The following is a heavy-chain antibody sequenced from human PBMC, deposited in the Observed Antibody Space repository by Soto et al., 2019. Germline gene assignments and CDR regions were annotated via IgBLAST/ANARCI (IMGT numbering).Heavy chain of an antibody. J-gene: IGHJ6*02. Sequence: SETLSLTCTVSGGSVNSGSYYWSWIRQSPGKGLEWIGYIYYSGSTNSNPSLKSRVTISLDTSKNQFSLKLSSVTAADTAVYYCARDSSMTYYYGMDVWGQGTTVTVSS. V-gene: IGHV4-61*01. CDR2: IYYSGST. CDR1: GGSVNSGSYY. CDR3: ARDSSMTYYYGMDV.